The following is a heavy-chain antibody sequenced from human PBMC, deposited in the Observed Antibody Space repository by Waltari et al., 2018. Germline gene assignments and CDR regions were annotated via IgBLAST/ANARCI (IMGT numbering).Heavy chain of an antibody. CDR1: GGSISRSSYY. V-gene: IGHV4-39*07. D-gene: IGHD4-17*01. Sequence: QLQLQESGPGLVKPSETLSLTCTVSGGSISRSSYYWGWIRQPPGKGLEWIGSIYYSGSTYYNPSLKSRVTISVDTSKNQFSLKLSSVTAADTAVYYCARRRGATVVSGVFDYWGQGTLVTVSS. CDR2: IYYSGST. J-gene: IGHJ4*02. CDR3: ARRRGATVVSGVFDY.